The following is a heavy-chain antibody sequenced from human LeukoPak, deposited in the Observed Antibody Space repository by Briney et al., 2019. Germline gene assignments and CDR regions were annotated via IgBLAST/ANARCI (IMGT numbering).Heavy chain of an antibody. CDR3: ARAPTGVWYFDL. CDR2: INTDGIGT. CDR1: GFTFSSYW. V-gene: IGHV3-74*01. D-gene: IGHD7-27*01. J-gene: IGHJ2*01. Sequence: PGGSLRLSCAASGFTFSSYWMHWVRQAPGKGLVWVSRINTDGIGTTYADSVKGRFTISRDNAKNTLYLQMNSLRAEDTAVFYCARAPTGVWYFDLWGSGTLVTVSS.